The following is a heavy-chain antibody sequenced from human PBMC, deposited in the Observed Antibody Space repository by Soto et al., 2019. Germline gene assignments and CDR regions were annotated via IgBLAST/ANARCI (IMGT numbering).Heavy chain of an antibody. D-gene: IGHD3-10*01. CDR1: GFTFSSYA. J-gene: IGHJ6*02. CDR3: AKGTRFGSGTGVGGMDV. V-gene: IGHV3-23*01. Sequence: EVQLLESGGGLVQPGGSLRLSCAASGFTFSSYAMSWVRQAPGKGLEWVSAISGSGGSTYYADSVKGRFTISRDNSKNTLYLQMNSLRAEDKAVYYCAKGTRFGSGTGVGGMDVWGQGTTVTVSS. CDR2: ISGSGGST.